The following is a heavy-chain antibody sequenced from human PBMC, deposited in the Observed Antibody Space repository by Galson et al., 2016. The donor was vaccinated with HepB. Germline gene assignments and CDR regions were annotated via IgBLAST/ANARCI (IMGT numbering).Heavy chain of an antibody. D-gene: IGHD4-17*01. CDR3: VREDYGDDPVYYYYYGMDV. CDR1: GFAFSSHW. J-gene: IGHJ6*02. CDR2: INSDGTIS. Sequence: SLRLSCAASGFAFSSHWMHWVRQDLGKGLVWVSRINSDGTISNYADSVKGRFTIPRDNAKNTLYLQMNSLRAEDTALYYCVREDYGDDPVYYYYYGMDVWGQGTTVSVSS. V-gene: IGHV3-74*01.